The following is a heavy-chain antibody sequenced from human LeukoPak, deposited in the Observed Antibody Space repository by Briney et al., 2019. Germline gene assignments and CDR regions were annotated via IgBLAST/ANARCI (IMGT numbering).Heavy chain of an antibody. D-gene: IGHD6-6*01. CDR2: IFYSGST. CDR3: ARGVKIEYSSSSRIYYLDL. CDR1: GGSISTYH. J-gene: IGHJ2*01. V-gene: IGHV4-59*08. Sequence: TSETLSLTCTVSGGSISTYHWSWIRQPPGKGLEWIGYIFYSGSTNYNPSLKSRVTISVDTSKNQFSLKLRSVTAADTAVYYCARGVKIEYSSSSRIYYLDLWGRGTLVTVSS.